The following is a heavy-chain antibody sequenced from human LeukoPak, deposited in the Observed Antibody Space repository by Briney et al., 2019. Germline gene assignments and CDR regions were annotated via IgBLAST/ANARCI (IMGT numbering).Heavy chain of an antibody. CDR3: ARLGLYYDEEYYFHY. Sequence: SETLSLTCTVSGGSLSSVTYYWGWIRQAPGKGLEWIGRINYSGRAYYSPSLNSRVTISIDTSKNQFSLKLSSVTAVDTAVYYCARLGLYYDEEYYFHYWGQGTLVTVSS. V-gene: IGHV4-39*01. CDR1: GGSLSSVTYY. CDR2: INYSGRA. D-gene: IGHD3-22*01. J-gene: IGHJ4*02.